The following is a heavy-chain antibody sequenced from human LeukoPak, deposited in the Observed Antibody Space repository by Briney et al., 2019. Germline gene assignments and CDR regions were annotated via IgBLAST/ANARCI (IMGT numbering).Heavy chain of an antibody. CDR3: ARATRAAANAFDI. CDR1: GGSISSYY. Sequence: PSGTLSLTCTVSGGSISSYYWSWIRQPPGKGLEWIGYIYYSGSTNYNPSLKSRVTISVDTSKNQFSLKLSSVTAADTAVYYCARATRAAANAFDIWGQGTMVTVSS. J-gene: IGHJ3*02. V-gene: IGHV4-59*01. CDR2: IYYSGST. D-gene: IGHD6-13*01.